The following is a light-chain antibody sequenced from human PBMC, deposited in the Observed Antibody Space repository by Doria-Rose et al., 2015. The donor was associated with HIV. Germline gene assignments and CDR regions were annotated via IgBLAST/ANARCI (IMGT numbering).Light chain of an antibody. CDR3: HQYGTSWT. V-gene: IGKV3-20*01. CDR1: QSFSSTY. Sequence: QSPGTLSLSPGERATLSCRASQSFSSTYLAWYQQKPGQAPSLLIYDGSTRATGTPDRFSASGSGTDFTLTVNRLEPEDFALYYCHQYGTSWTFGQGTKVEI. CDR2: DGS. J-gene: IGKJ1*01.